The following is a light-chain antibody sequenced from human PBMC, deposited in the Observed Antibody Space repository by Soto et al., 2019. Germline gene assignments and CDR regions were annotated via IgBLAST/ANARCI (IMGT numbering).Light chain of an antibody. CDR3: QQYVSTPLT. J-gene: IGKJ4*01. Sequence: EIVLTQSPGTLSLSPGERATLSCRASQSVGSNKLAWYQQKRGQAPRFLMYDASTRATGIPDRFSGSGSGTDFTLTISRLESEDFAVYYCQQYVSTPLTFGGGTKVEIK. CDR2: DAS. V-gene: IGKV3-20*01. CDR1: QSVGSNK.